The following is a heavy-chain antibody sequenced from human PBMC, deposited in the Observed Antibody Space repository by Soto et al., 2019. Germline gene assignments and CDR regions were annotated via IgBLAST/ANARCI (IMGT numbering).Heavy chain of an antibody. CDR3: ARDEYYDSNNWFDP. Sequence: SETLSLTCSVSGGSVRTYYWSWIRQPAGKGLEWIGRIYSTGSGNYNPSLRSRVTMSVDTSSNQISLRLSSVTAADTAVYYCARDEYYDSNNWFDPCGQGTLVTVSS. V-gene: IGHV4-4*07. CDR2: IYSTGSG. D-gene: IGHD3-22*01. J-gene: IGHJ5*02. CDR1: GGSVRTYY.